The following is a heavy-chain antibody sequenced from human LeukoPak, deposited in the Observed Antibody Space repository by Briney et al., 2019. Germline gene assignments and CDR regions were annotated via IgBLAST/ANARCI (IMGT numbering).Heavy chain of an antibody. CDR2: TKSKTDGGTT. V-gene: IGHV3-15*01. D-gene: IGHD3-10*01. CDR1: GFTFSNAW. Sequence: PGGSLRLSCAASGFTFSNAWMSWVRQAPGKGLEWVGRTKSKTDGGTTDYAAPVKGRFTISRDDSKNTLYLHMNSLKTEDTAVYYCTKHRITMVRGVPYFDYWGQGTLVTVSS. J-gene: IGHJ4*02. CDR3: TKHRITMVRGVPYFDY.